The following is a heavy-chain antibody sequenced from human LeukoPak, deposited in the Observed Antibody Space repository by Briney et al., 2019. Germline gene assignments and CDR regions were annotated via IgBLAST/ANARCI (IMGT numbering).Heavy chain of an antibody. Sequence: PSETLSLTCTVSGGSISSYYWSWIRQPPGKGLEWIGYIYYSGSTNYNPSLKSRVTISVDTSKNQFSLKLSSVTAADTAVYYCARVTTIFPTRQYYFDYWGQGTLVTVSS. CDR2: IYYSGST. D-gene: IGHD3-9*01. J-gene: IGHJ4*02. CDR1: GGSISSYY. V-gene: IGHV4-59*01. CDR3: ARVTTIFPTRQYYFDY.